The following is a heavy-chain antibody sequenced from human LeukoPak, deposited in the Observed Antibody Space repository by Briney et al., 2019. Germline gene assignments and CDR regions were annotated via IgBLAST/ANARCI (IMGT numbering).Heavy chain of an antibody. CDR2: IYHSGST. V-gene: IGHV4-30-2*01. CDR1: GVSISSGGYS. CDR3: ARDGPAPL. Sequence: SETLSLTCAVSGVSISSGGYSWSWIRQPPGKGLEWIGYIYHSGSTYYNPSLKSRVTISVDRSKNQFSLKLSSVTAADTAVYYCARDGPAPLWGQGTLVTVSS. D-gene: IGHD3/OR15-3a*01. J-gene: IGHJ4*02.